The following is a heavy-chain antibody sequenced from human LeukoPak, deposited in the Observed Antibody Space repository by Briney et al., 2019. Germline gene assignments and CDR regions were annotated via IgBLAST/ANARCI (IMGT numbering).Heavy chain of an antibody. CDR3: ARDLGYGDYELDY. CDR1: GFTFSSYV. D-gene: IGHD4-17*01. CDR2: IKQDGSEK. J-gene: IGHJ4*02. Sequence: GGSLRLSCAASGFTFSSYVMHWVRQAPGKGLEWVANIKQDGSEKYYVDSVKGRFTISRDNAKNSLYLQMNSLRAEDTAVYYCARDLGYGDYELDYWGQGTLVTVSS. V-gene: IGHV3-7*03.